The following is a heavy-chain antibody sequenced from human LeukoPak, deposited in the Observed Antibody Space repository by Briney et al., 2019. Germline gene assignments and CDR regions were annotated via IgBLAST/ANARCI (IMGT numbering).Heavy chain of an antibody. J-gene: IGHJ4*02. D-gene: IGHD3-10*01. CDR2: ISSSSYI. Sequence: GGSLRLSCAASGFTFSSYSMNWVRPAPGKGREWVSSISSSSYIYYADSVKGRFTISRDNAKNSLYLQMNSLRAEDTAVYYCARDGSGSFDYWGQGTLVSVSS. CDR1: GFTFSSYS. CDR3: ARDGSGSFDY. V-gene: IGHV3-21*01.